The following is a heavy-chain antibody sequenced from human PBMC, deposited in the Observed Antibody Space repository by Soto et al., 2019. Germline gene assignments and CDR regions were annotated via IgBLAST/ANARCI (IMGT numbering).Heavy chain of an antibody. CDR3: ANRNVEVAAESTNAFDY. Sequence: QITLKESGPTLVKPTQTLTLTCTFSGFSLSTGGVGVGWIRQPPGKALEGLALIYWDDAKRYNPSLQNRLTITKASYNQVVLTMTNIDPVDTATYYCANRNVEVAAESTNAFDYWCQGTLVTVSS. V-gene: IGHV2-5*02. D-gene: IGHD2-8*01. J-gene: IGHJ4*02. CDR1: GFSLSTGGVG. CDR2: IYWDDAK.